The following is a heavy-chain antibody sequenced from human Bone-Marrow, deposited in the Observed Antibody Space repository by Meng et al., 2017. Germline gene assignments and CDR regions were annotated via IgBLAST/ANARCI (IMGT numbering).Heavy chain of an antibody. D-gene: IGHD3-22*01. CDR3: AKDRSGCYDSSGYYSSGYFDY. J-gene: IGHJ4*02. CDR2: ISWDGGST. Sequence: GESLKISCAASGFTFDDYTMHWVRQAPGKGLEWVSLISWDGGSTYYADSVKGRFTISRDNSKNSLYLQMNSLRTEDTALYYCAKDRSGCYDSSGYYSSGYFDYWGQGTLVTVSS. V-gene: IGHV3-43*01. CDR1: GFTFDDYT.